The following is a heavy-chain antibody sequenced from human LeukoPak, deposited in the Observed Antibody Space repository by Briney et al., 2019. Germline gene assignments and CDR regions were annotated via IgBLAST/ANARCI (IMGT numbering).Heavy chain of an antibody. CDR3: AEDRLGDYDNSGYYDK. Sequence: GGSLRLSCAASVHTLYEYYICWSRQAPGKGLEWVSYICDSGRTIYYADSVKSRFTISRDNTNNSVYLQMNNLRAEDTAVYFLAEDRLGDYDNSGYYDKWGQGTLVTVSS. CDR2: ICDSGRTI. V-gene: IGHV3-11*01. D-gene: IGHD3-22*01. J-gene: IGHJ4*02. CDR1: VHTLYEYY.